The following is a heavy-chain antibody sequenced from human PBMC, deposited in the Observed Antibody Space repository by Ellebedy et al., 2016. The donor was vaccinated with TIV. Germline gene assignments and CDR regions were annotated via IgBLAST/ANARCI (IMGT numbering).Heavy chain of an antibody. CDR2: IFDRDDSI. CDR1: GFSVSNYA. CDR3: AKFYVHCGGACDSDY. V-gene: IGHV3-23*01. D-gene: IGHD2-21*02. J-gene: IGHJ4*02. Sequence: GESLKIPCAASGFSVSNYAMSWVRQAPGKGLEWVSSIFDRDDSIHYADSLKGRFTISRDSSKNTLYLQMNSLRAEDTAVYFCAKFYVHCGGACDSDYWGQGPLVTVSS.